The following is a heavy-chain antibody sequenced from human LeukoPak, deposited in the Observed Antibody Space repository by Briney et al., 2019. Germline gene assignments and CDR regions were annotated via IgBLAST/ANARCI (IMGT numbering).Heavy chain of an antibody. CDR2: INPSGGST. V-gene: IGHV1-46*01. CDR3: GSDVGHIVVVTARGDAFYI. CDR1: GYTFTSYY. J-gene: IGHJ3*02. D-gene: IGHD2-21*02. Sequence: ASVKVSCKASGYTFTSYYMHWVRQPPGQGLEWMGIINPSGGSTSYAEKFQGRVTMTRDTSTSTVFMELSSLRSEDTAVYYCGSDVGHIVVVTARGDAFYIWGQGTMVTVSS.